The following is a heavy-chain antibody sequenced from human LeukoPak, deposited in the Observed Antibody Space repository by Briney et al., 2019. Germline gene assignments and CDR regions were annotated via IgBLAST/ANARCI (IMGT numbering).Heavy chain of an antibody. CDR2: VNQDGSET. V-gene: IGHV3-7*01. J-gene: IGHJ4*02. Sequence: GGSLRLSCAASGFTFSNFWMKWVRQAPGKGLEWVANVNQDGSETHYVDSVKGRFTISRDNAKNSLFLQLNSLRAEDTAVYYCARDNGGGLREFDCWGQGTLVTVSS. D-gene: IGHD2-8*01. CDR1: GFTFSNFW. CDR3: ARDNGGGLREFDC.